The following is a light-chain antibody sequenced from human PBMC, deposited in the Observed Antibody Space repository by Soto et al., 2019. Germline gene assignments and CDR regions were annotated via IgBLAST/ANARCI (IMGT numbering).Light chain of an antibody. CDR2: DAS. V-gene: IGKV3-11*01. CDR3: QQRSNWPPLS. J-gene: IGKJ4*01. Sequence: IVLTQCPAILYLSQWERATLSCRASQSVSSYLAWYQQKPGQAPRLLIYDASNRATGIPARFSGSGSGTDFTLTISSLEPEDFAVYYCQQRSNWPPLSFGGGTEVAI. CDR1: QSVSSY.